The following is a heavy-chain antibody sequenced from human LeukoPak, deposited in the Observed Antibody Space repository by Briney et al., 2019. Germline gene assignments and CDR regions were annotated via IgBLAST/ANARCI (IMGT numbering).Heavy chain of an antibody. D-gene: IGHD1-26*01. V-gene: IGHV3-30*18. CDR3: AKLWSGSYYYYGMDV. CDR2: ISYDGSNK. J-gene: IGHJ6*02. Sequence: GGSLRLSCAASGFTFSNYAMHWVRQAPGKGLEWVAVISYDGSNKYYADSVKGRFTISRDNSKNTLYLQMNSLRAEDTAVYYCAKLWSGSYYYYGMDVWGQGTTVTVSS. CDR1: GFTFSNYA.